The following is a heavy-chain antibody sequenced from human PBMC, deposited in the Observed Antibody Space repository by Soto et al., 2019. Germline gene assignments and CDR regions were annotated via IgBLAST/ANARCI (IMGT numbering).Heavy chain of an antibody. CDR3: ASDTQGRGYDIDY. D-gene: IGHD5-12*01. J-gene: IGHJ4*02. CDR1: GFTFSSYG. CDR2: IWNDGSEK. V-gene: IGHV3-33*01. Sequence: QVQLVESGGGVVQPGRSLRLSCAASGFTFSSYGMHWVRQAPGKGLEWVAVIWNDGSEKYHADSVKGRFTISRDNSKNTLYLQMKSLRAEDTAVYYCASDTQGRGYDIDYWGQGTLVTVSS.